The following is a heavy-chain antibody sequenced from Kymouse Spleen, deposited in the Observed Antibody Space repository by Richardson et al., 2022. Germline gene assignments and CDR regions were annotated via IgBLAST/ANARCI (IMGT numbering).Heavy chain of an antibody. CDR1: GGSFSGYY. CDR2: INHSGST. CDR3: ARGRGTGTTCPYFDY. J-gene: IGHJ4*02. Sequence: QVQLQQWGAGLLKPSETLSLTCAVYGGSFSGYYWSWIRQPPGKGLEWIGEINHSGSTNYNPSLKSRVTISVDTSKNQFSLKLSSVTAADTAVYYCARGRGTGTTCPYFDYWGQGTLVTVSS. D-gene: IGHD1-7*01. V-gene: IGHV4-34*01.